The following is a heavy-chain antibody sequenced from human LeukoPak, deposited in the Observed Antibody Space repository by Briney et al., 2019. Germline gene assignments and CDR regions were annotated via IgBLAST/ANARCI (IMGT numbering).Heavy chain of an antibody. Sequence: PGGSLRLSCAASGFTFSSYEMNWVRQAPGKGLEWVSSISSSSSYIYYADSVKGRFTISRDNAKNSLYLQMNSLRAEDTAVYYCARVPRGVATIRARGSDYYYYMDVWGKGTTVTISS. V-gene: IGHV3-21*01. J-gene: IGHJ6*03. CDR2: ISSSSSYI. CDR3: ARVPRGVATIRARGSDYYYYMDV. CDR1: GFTFSSYE. D-gene: IGHD5-12*01.